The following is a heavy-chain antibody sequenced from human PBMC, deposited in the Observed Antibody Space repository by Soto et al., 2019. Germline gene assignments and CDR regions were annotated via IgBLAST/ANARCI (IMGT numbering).Heavy chain of an antibody. CDR1: GGSLSDYY. Sequence: QVQLQEWGAGLLKPSETLSLTCAVSGGSLSDYYWIWIRQFPGKGLEWIGEIYHSGSTNYNPSVKSRVTISVETSKNQFSLQLRSVTAADTAIYFWARGEAYDNYPALWGQGMLVTVSS. J-gene: IGHJ4*02. CDR3: ARGEAYDNYPAL. CDR2: IYHSGST. V-gene: IGHV4-34*01. D-gene: IGHD3-9*01.